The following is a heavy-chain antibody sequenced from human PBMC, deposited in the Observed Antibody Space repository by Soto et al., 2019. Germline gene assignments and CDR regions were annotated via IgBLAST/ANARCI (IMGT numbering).Heavy chain of an antibody. D-gene: IGHD3-9*01. CDR1: GFTFSSYW. Sequence: LRLSFAASGFTFSSYWMSWVRQAPGKGLEWVANIKQDGSEKYYVDSVKGRFTISRDNAKNSLYLQMNSLRAEDTAVYYCARDGKVLRYFDWLPPHYYYYGMDVWGQGTTVTVSS. CDR3: ARDGKVLRYFDWLPPHYYYYGMDV. J-gene: IGHJ6*02. V-gene: IGHV3-7*01. CDR2: IKQDGSEK.